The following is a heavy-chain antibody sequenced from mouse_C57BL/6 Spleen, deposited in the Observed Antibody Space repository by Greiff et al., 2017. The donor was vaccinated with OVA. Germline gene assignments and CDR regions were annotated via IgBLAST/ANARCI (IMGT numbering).Heavy chain of an antibody. CDR3: TRGGYYGSSHWYFDV. V-gene: IGHV1-15*01. Sequence: QVQLQQPGAELVKPGASVKLSCKASGYTFTSYWMHWVKQTPVHGLEWIGAIDPETGGTAYNQKFKGKAILTADKSSSTAYMELRSLTSEDSAVYYCTRGGYYGSSHWYFDVWGTGTTVTVSS. J-gene: IGHJ1*03. CDR1: GYTFTSYW. CDR2: IDPETGGT. D-gene: IGHD1-1*01.